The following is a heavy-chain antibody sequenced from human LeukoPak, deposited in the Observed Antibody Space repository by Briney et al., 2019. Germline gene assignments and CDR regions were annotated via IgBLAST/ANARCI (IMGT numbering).Heavy chain of an antibody. CDR2: IYHSGST. Sequence: PSETLSLTCTVSGYSISSGYYWGSIRQPPGKGLEWIGSIYHSGSTYYNPSLKSRVTISVDTSKNQFSLKLSSVTAADTAVYYCARDQYCSSTSCWDDAFDIWGQGTMVTVSS. D-gene: IGHD2-2*01. CDR3: ARDQYCSSTSCWDDAFDI. CDR1: GYSISSGYY. V-gene: IGHV4-38-2*02. J-gene: IGHJ3*02.